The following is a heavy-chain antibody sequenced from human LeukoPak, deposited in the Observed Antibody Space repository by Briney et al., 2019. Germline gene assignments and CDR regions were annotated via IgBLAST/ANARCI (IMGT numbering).Heavy chain of an antibody. CDR2: INPNSGGT. J-gene: IGHJ4*02. Sequence: SVKVSCKASGYTFTDYYIHWVRQAPGQGLEWMGWINPNSGGTNYAQKFQGRVTMTRDTSITTGYMDLSSLTSDDTAVYYCTRGTVTRGLDYWGQGTLVTVSS. CDR3: TRGTVTRGLDY. CDR1: GYTFTDYY. D-gene: IGHD4-17*01. V-gene: IGHV1-2*02.